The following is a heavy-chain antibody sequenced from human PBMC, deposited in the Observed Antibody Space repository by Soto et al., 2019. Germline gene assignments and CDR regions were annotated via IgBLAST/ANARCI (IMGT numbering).Heavy chain of an antibody. CDR3: ARDAVPNNYYYYFYMDV. Sequence: PGGSLRLSCAASGFTFHSYWITWVRQAPGKGLQWVANIKHDGSGEYYVDSVKGRFTISRDNAKNSLYLQMNSLRAEDTAVYYCARDAVPNNYYYYFYMDVWRKGTTDTVSS. CDR2: IKHDGSGE. D-gene: IGHD4-4*01. V-gene: IGHV3-7*01. J-gene: IGHJ6*03. CDR1: GFTFHSYW.